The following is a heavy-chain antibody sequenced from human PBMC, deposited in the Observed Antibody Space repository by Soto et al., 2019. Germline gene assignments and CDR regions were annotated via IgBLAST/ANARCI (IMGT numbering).Heavy chain of an antibody. D-gene: IGHD3-16*01. CDR1: GYRFSSNW. Sequence: GESLKISCKGSGYRFSSNWISWVRQTPGKGLEWMGKIDPNDSYTKYSPSFQGHVTISVDKSNSTAYLQWTSLKASDTGMYYCERNGTKCIMKGCYTFWFDTWGQGTLVTVSS. V-gene: IGHV5-10-1*01. CDR3: ERNGTKCIMKGCYTFWFDT. J-gene: IGHJ5*02. CDR2: IDPNDSYT.